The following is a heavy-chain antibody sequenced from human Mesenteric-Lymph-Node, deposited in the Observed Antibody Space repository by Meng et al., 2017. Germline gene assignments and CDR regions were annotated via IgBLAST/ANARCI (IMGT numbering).Heavy chain of an antibody. J-gene: IGHJ2*01. CDR1: GYSISSGYY. V-gene: IGHV4-38-2*01. CDR2: IYHSGST. Sequence: SETLSLTCAVSGYSISSGYYWGWIRQPPGKGLEWIGSIYHSGSTYYNPSLKSRVTISVDTSKNQFSLKLSSVTAADTAVYYCARTGYFYDSSGYQSWYFDLWGRGTLVTVSS. CDR3: ARTGYFYDSSGYQSWYFDL. D-gene: IGHD3-22*01.